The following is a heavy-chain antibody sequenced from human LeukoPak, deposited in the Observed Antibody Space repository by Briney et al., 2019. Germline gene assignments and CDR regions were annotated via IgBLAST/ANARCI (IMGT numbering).Heavy chain of an antibody. D-gene: IGHD3-16*01. CDR1: GGTFSSYD. CDR2: IIPILGIA. CDR3: ARGLGDNYYYGMGV. Sequence: SVKVSCKASGGTFSSYDISWVRQAPGQGLEWMGRIIPILGIASYAQRFQGRVTITANKSTSTAYMELSSLRSEDTAVYYCARGLGDNYYYGMGVWGQGTTVTVSS. V-gene: IGHV1-69*04. J-gene: IGHJ6*02.